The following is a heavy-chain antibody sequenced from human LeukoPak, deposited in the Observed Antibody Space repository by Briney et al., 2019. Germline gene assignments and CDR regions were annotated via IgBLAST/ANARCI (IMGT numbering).Heavy chain of an antibody. Sequence: SXXXXLTCTVSGGSISSYYWSWIRQPPGKGLEWIGYIYYSGSTNYNPSLKSRVTISVDTSKNQFSLKLSSVTAADTAVYYCARGKYSSSSSSDYWGQGTLVTVSS. CDR1: GGSISSYY. V-gene: IGHV4-59*01. CDR2: IYYSGST. J-gene: IGHJ4*02. CDR3: ARGKYSSSSSSDY. D-gene: IGHD6-6*01.